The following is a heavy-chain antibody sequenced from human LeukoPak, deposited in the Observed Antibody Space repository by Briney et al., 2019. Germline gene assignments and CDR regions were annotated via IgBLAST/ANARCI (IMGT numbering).Heavy chain of an antibody. CDR2: IYYSGST. Sequence: SETLSLTCTVSGGSISSSSYYWGWIRQTPGKGLEWIGSIYYSGSTYYNPSLKSRVTISEDTSKNQFSLKLSSVTAADTAVYYCASNFYYYDSSGYPPPFDYWGQGTLVTVSS. J-gene: IGHJ4*02. V-gene: IGHV4-39*01. D-gene: IGHD3-22*01. CDR1: GGSISSSSYY. CDR3: ASNFYYYDSSGYPPPFDY.